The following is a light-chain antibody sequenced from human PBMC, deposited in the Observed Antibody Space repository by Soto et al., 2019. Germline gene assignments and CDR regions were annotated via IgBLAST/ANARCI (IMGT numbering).Light chain of an antibody. J-gene: IGKJ1*01. CDR2: AAS. CDR3: QQYNNWPGT. V-gene: IGKV1-5*01. CDR1: QSISNW. Sequence: DIQMTPSPSTLPASVGDRVTLTFRASQSISNWLAWYQQKPGKAPKLLIYAASSLQSGVPSRFSGSGSGTDFTLTISSLQSEDFAVYYCQQYNNWPGTFGQGTKVDIK.